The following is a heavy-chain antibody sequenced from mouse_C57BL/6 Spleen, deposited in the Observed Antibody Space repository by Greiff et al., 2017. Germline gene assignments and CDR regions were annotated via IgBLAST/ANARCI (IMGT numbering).Heavy chain of an antibody. CDR3: ASPYGSSYGYFDV. Sequence: QVQLQQPGAELVRPGSSVKLSCKASGYTFTSYWMDWVKQRPGQGLEWIGNIYPSDSETPYNQKFKDKATLTVDKSSSTAYMQLSSLTSEDSAVYYCASPYGSSYGYFDVWGTGTTVTVSS. D-gene: IGHD1-1*01. CDR1: GYTFTSYW. V-gene: IGHV1-61*01. CDR2: IYPSDSET. J-gene: IGHJ1*03.